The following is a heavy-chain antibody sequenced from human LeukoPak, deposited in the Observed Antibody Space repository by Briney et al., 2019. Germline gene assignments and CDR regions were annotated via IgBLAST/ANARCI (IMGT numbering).Heavy chain of an antibody. CDR1: GFTFSSYA. CDR3: ANLWFGELLSGPPFDY. CDR2: ISGSGGGT. V-gene: IGHV3-23*01. D-gene: IGHD3-10*01. J-gene: IGHJ4*02. Sequence: PGGSLRLSCAASGFTFSSYAMTWVRQAPGKGLEWVSAISGSGGGTYYADSVKARFTISRDNSKNTLYLQMNSLRAEDTAVYYCANLWFGELLSGPPFDYWGQGTLVTVSS.